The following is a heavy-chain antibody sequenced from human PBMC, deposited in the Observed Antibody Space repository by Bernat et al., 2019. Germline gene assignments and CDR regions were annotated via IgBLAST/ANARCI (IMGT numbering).Heavy chain of an antibody. CDR2: IRYDGDNK. Sequence: QVQLVESGGGVVQPGGSLRLSCAASGFTFSSYGMHWVRQAPGKGLEWVSFIRYDGDNKYYADSVKGRFTISRDNSKNTLYLQMNSLRAEDTAVYYCAKDIYYYDSSGYSGVDYWGQGTLVTVSS. J-gene: IGHJ4*02. CDR3: AKDIYYYDSSGYSGVDY. V-gene: IGHV3-30*02. D-gene: IGHD3-22*01. CDR1: GFTFSSYG.